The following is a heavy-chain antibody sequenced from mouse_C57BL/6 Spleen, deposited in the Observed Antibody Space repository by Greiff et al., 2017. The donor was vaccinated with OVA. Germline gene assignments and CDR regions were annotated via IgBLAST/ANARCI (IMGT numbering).Heavy chain of an antibody. V-gene: IGHV1-42*01. CDR3: ARSDYGNYCDY. J-gene: IGHJ2*01. Sequence: VQLQQSGPELVKPGASVKISCKASGYSFTGYYMNWVKQSPEKSLEWIGEINPSTGGTTYNQKFKAKATLTVDKSSSTAYMQLKSLTSEDSAVYYCARSDYGNYCDYWGQGTTLTVSS. CDR2: INPSTGGT. D-gene: IGHD2-1*01. CDR1: GYSFTGYY.